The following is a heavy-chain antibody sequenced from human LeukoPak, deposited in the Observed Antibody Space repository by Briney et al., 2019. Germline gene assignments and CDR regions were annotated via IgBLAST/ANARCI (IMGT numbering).Heavy chain of an antibody. V-gene: IGHV3-23*01. Sequence: GGSLRLSCAASGFTFSSYAMSWVRQAPGKGLEWVSAISGSGGSTYYADSVKGRFTISGDNSKDTVYLQMNSLRAEDTAVYYCAKGEIAAGTSYWGQGTLVTVSS. CDR2: ISGSGGST. CDR3: AKGEIAAGTSY. CDR1: GFTFSSYA. D-gene: IGHD6-13*01. J-gene: IGHJ4*02.